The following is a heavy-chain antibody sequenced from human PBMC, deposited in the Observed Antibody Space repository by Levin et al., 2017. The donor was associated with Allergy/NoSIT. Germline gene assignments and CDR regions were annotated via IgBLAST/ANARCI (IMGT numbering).Heavy chain of an antibody. CDR2: IHPSGST. Sequence: SQTLSLTCNVYGVSFSHYYWTWIRQPPGKGLEWIGEIHPSGSTYYNPSLQSRVTVSLDTSKNQFSLKLNSVTVADTAVYFCARGTDAYKSGNYWGQGTLVTVSS. V-gene: IGHV4-34*01. CDR1: GVSFSHYY. J-gene: IGHJ4*02. D-gene: IGHD5-24*01. CDR3: ARGTDAYKSGNY.